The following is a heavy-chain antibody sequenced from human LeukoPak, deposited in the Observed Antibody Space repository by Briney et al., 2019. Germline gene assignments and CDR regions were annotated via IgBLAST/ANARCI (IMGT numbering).Heavy chain of an antibody. D-gene: IGHD2-21*01. CDR3: VRDVPTIVIVNATLGPYAFII. Sequence: ASVKVSCKASGYTFTGYYMHWVRQAPGQGLEWMGWINPNSDGTNYAQKFQGRVTMTRDTSISTAYMKLSRVRADETDDYSCVRDVPTIVIVNATLGPYAFIICRKGKMVTVSS. CDR2: INPNSDGT. J-gene: IGHJ3*02. V-gene: IGHV1-2*02. CDR1: GYTFTGYY.